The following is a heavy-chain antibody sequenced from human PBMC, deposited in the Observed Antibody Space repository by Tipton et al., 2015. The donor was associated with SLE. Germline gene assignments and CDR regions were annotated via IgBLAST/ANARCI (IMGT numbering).Heavy chain of an antibody. J-gene: IGHJ4*02. CDR2: IYYSGST. D-gene: IGHD2-21*01. CDR3: VRLIGQLRPSGD. Sequence: TLSLTCTVSGASISSGGYYWSWIRQPPGKGLEWIGYIYYSGSTNYNPSLKSRVTISVDTSKNQFSLKLSSVTAADTAVYFCVRLIGQLRPSGDWGQGTLVTVSS. V-gene: IGHV4-61*08. CDR1: GASISSGGYY.